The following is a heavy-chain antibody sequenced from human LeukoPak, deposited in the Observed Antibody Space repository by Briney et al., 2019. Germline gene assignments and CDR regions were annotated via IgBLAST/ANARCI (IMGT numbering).Heavy chain of an antibody. CDR1: GGSISSYY. CDR2: IYYSGST. J-gene: IGHJ4*02. D-gene: IGHD6-19*01. V-gene: IGHV4-59*01. Sequence: SETLSLTCTVSGGSISSYYWSWIRQPPGKGLEWIGYIYYSGSTTYNPSLKSRVTISVDTSKNQFSLKLSSVTAADSAVYYCARVGSGVADYWGQGTLVTVSS. CDR3: ARVGSGVADY.